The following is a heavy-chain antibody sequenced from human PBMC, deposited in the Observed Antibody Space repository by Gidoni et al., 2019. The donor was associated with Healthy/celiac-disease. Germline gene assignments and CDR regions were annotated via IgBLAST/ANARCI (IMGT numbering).Heavy chain of an antibody. CDR3: ATGYSSSRNYFDY. CDR1: GFTFDDYA. CDR2: ISWNSGSI. D-gene: IGHD6-13*01. Sequence: EVQLVESGGGLVQPGRSLRLSCAASGFTFDDYAMHWVRQAPGKGLEWVSGISWNSGSIGYADSVKGRFTISRDNAKNSLYLQMNSLRAEDTALYYCATGYSSSRNYFDYWGQGTLVTVSS. J-gene: IGHJ4*02. V-gene: IGHV3-9*01.